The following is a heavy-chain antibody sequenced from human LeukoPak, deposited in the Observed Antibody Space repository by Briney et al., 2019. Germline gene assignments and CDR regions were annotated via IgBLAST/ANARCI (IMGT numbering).Heavy chain of an antibody. J-gene: IGHJ4*02. CDR2: ISGSGGST. Sequence: GGSLRLSCAASGFTFSNAWMSWVRQAPGKGLEWVSAISGSGGSTYYADSVKGRFTISKDNSKNTLYLQMNSLRAEDTAVYYCAKVGIAECDYWGQGTLVTVSS. D-gene: IGHD6-13*01. CDR3: AKVGIAECDY. CDR1: GFTFSNAW. V-gene: IGHV3-23*01.